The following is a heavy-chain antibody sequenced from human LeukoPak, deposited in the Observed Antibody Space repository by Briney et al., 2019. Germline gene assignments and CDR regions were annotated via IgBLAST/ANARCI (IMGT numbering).Heavy chain of an antibody. J-gene: IGHJ4*02. CDR3: AKWPVWGIAVTGRTFDY. Sequence: GGSLRLSCVASGFTISGHAMSWVRQAPAKGLEWVSITVAGYSETHYADSVRGRFTISRDNSKRTLFLQMNSLRAEDTAVYYCAKWPVWGIAVTGRTFDYWGQGTLVTVSS. CDR2: TVAGYSET. D-gene: IGHD6-19*01. CDR1: GFTISGHA. V-gene: IGHV3-23*01.